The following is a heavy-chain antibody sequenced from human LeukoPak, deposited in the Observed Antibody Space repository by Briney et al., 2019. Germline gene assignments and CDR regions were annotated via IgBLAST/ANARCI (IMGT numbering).Heavy chain of an antibody. Sequence: SETLSLTCTVSGGSISSYYWSWIRQPPGKGLEWIGYIYYSGSTNYNPSLKSRVTISVDTSKNLFSLKLSSVTAADTAVYYCARGGNSGYDFDYWGQGTLVTVSS. CDR3: ARGGNSGYDFDY. J-gene: IGHJ4*02. V-gene: IGHV4-59*01. CDR1: GGSISSYY. CDR2: IYYSGST. D-gene: IGHD5-12*01.